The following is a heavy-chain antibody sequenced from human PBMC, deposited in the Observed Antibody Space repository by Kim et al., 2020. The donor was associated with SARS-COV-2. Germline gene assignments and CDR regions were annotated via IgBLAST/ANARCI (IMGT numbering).Heavy chain of an antibody. CDR1: GFTFSSYG. CDR2: IWYDGSNK. D-gene: IGHD6-13*01. V-gene: IGHV3-33*01. CDR3: ARDIFKAAAGPRVVDY. Sequence: GGSLRLSCAASGFTFSSYGMHWVRQAPGKGLEWVAVIWYDGSNKYYADSVKGRFTISRDNSKNTLYLQMNSLRAEDTAVYYCARDIFKAAAGPRVVDYWGQGTLVTVSS. J-gene: IGHJ4*02.